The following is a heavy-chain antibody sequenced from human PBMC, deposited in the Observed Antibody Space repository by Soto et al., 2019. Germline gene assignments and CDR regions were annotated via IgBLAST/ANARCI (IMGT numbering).Heavy chain of an antibody. CDR1: GGSISSSSYY. CDR2: IYYSGST. J-gene: IGHJ4*02. V-gene: IGHV4-39*01. Sequence: PSETLSLTCTVSGGSISSSSYYWGWIRQPPGKGLEWIGGIYYSGSTYSNPSLKSRVTISVDTSKNQFSLKLSSVTAADTAVYYCARRNGGDSSGYYYGYFDYWGQGTLVTVSS. D-gene: IGHD3-22*01. CDR3: ARRNGGDSSGYYYGYFDY.